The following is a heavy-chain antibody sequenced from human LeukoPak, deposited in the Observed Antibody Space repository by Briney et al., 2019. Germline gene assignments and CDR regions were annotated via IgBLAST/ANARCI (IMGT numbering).Heavy chain of an antibody. Sequence: SETLSLTCAVNGGSFSGYYWSWIRQPPGKGLEWIGEINHSGSTNYNPSLKSRVTISVDTSKNQFSLKLSSVTAADTAVYYCARPHYYDSSGYPLWGQGTLVTVSS. V-gene: IGHV4-34*01. CDR3: ARPHYYDSSGYPL. CDR1: GGSFSGYY. CDR2: INHSGST. J-gene: IGHJ4*02. D-gene: IGHD3-22*01.